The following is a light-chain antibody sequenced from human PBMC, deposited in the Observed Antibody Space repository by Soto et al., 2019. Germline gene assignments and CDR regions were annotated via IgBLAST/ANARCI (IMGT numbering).Light chain of an antibody. J-gene: IGLJ1*01. CDR3: SSYTSSSTLPYV. V-gene: IGLV2-14*01. CDR2: DVN. CDR1: SSDVGGYNL. Sequence: QSALTQPASVSGSPGQSITISCTGTSSDVGGYNLVSWYQQYPDKAPKLMIFDVNTRPSGVSNRFSGSKSGTTASLTISGLQAEDEADYYCSSYTSSSTLPYVFGTGTKVTVL.